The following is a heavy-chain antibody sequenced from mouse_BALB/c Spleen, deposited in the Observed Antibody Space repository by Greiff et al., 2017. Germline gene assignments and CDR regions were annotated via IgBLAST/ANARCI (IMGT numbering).Heavy chain of an antibody. Sequence: EVKLLESGPGLVKPSQSLSLTCTVTGYSITSDYAWNWIRQFPGNKLEWMGYISYSGSTSYNPSLKSRISITRDTSKNQFFLQLNSVTTEDTATYYCARSTMITSFDYWGQGTTLTVSS. D-gene: IGHD2-4*01. V-gene: IGHV3-2*02. CDR1: GYSITSDYA. CDR3: ARSTMITSFDY. J-gene: IGHJ2*01. CDR2: ISYSGST.